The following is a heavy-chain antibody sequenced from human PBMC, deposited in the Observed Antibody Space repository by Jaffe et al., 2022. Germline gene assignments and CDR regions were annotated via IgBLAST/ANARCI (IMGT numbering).Heavy chain of an antibody. D-gene: IGHD2-15*01. CDR2: INHSGST. J-gene: IGHJ4*02. Sequence: QVQLQQWGAGLLKPSETLSLTCAVYGGSFSGYYWSWIRQPPGKGLEWIGEINHSGSTNYNPSLKSRVTISVDTSKNQFSLKLSSVTAADTAVYYCARGGRGSSGGSYSRVYFDYWGQGTLVTVSS. V-gene: IGHV4-34*01. CDR1: GGSFSGYY. CDR3: ARGGRGSSGGSYSRVYFDY.